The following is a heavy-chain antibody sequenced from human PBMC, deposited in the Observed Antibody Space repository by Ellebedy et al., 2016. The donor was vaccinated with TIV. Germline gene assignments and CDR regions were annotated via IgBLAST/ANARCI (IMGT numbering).Heavy chain of an antibody. V-gene: IGHV4-34*01. CDR3: AKLGSDY. CDR2: INYRGST. Sequence: MPSETLSLTCAVLGGSFTEDFWSWVRQSPGKEMEWIGEINYRGSTSYNPSLRSRVTMSVDTPRNQFSLRLTSLTAADTAVYYCAKLGSDYWGQGTLVTVSS. D-gene: IGHD7-27*01. CDR1: GGSFTEDF. J-gene: IGHJ4*02.